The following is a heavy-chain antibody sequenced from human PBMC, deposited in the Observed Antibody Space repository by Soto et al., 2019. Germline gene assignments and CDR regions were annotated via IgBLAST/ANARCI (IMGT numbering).Heavy chain of an antibody. V-gene: IGHV3-30-3*01. CDR1: GFTFSSYA. CDR3: ARDFEYSSSVKESHHYYYGMDV. CDR2: ISYDGSNK. J-gene: IGHJ6*02. Sequence: QVQLVESGGGVVQPGRSLRLSCAASGFTFSSYAMHWVRQAPGKGLEWVAVISYDGSNKYYADSVKGRFTISRDNSKNPLYLQMNSLRAEDTAVYYCARDFEYSSSVKESHHYYYGMDVWGQGTTVTVSS. D-gene: IGHD6-6*01.